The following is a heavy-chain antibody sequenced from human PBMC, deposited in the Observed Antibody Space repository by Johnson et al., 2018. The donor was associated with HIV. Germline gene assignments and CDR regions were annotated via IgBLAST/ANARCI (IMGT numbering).Heavy chain of an antibody. CDR3: AREIIAARPSAFDI. J-gene: IGHJ3*02. CDR2: IYSGGST. Sequence: DVQLVESGGGLVQPGGSLRLSCAASGFTVSSNYMSWVRQAPGKGLEWVSVIYSGGSTYYADSVKGRFTISRDNSKNTLYLQMNSLIAEDTAVYYCAREIIAARPSAFDIWGQGTMVTVSS. V-gene: IGHV3-66*02. D-gene: IGHD6-6*01. CDR1: GFTVSSNY.